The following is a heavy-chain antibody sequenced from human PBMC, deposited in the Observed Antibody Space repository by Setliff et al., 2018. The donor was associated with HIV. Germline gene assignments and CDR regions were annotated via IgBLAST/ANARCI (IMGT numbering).Heavy chain of an antibody. Sequence: LRLSCAASGFTFSDYYMTWIRQAPGKGLEWVSYISGSGNIIYYADSVKGRFTISRDNAKNSLYLQMSSLRAEDTAVYHCVRKEIGVAAASDYFDYWGPGSLVTVSS. CDR1: GFTFSDYY. V-gene: IGHV3-11*04. CDR2: ISGSGNII. D-gene: IGHD2-2*01. J-gene: IGHJ4*02. CDR3: VRKEIGVAAASDYFDY.